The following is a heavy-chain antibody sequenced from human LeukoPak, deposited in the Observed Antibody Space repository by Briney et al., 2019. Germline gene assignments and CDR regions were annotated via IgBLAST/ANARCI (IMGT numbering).Heavy chain of an antibody. D-gene: IGHD6-19*01. CDR3: AKGQAVAGTFYYYYYGMDV. V-gene: IGHV3-23*01. J-gene: IGHJ6*04. Sequence: GGSLRLSCAATGFTFSSYAMSWVRQAPGKGLEWVSAISGSGGSTYYADSVKGRFTISRDNSKNTLYLQMNSLRAEDTAVYYCAKGQAVAGTFYYYYYGMDVWGKGTTVTVSS. CDR2: ISGSGGST. CDR1: GFTFSSYA.